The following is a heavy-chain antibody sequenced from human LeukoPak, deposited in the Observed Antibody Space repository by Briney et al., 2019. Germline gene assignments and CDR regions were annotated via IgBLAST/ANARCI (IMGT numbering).Heavy chain of an antibody. Sequence: GGSLRLSSAASGFTFSSYWMSWVRQAPGKGLEWVSAISGSGGSTYYADSVKGRFTISRDNSKNTLYLQMNSLRAEDTAVYYCAKGPRNPRYSSGWYVNYWGQGTLVTVSS. CDR2: ISGSGGST. CDR1: GFTFSSYW. D-gene: IGHD6-19*01. V-gene: IGHV3-23*01. CDR3: AKGPRNPRYSSGWYVNY. J-gene: IGHJ4*02.